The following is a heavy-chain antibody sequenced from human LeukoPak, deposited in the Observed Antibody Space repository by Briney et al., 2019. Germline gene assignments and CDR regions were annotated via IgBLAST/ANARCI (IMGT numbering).Heavy chain of an antibody. CDR3: ASKYCTNGVCPNWFDP. D-gene: IGHD2-8*01. CDR2: IYYSGST. V-gene: IGHV4-39*07. CDR1: GGSISSSSYY. J-gene: IGHJ5*02. Sequence: SETLSLTCTVSGGSISSSSYYWGWIRQPPGKGLEWIGSIYYSGSTYYNPSLKSRVTISVDRSKNQFSLKLSSVTAADTAVYYCASKYCTNGVCPNWFDPWGQGTLVTVSS.